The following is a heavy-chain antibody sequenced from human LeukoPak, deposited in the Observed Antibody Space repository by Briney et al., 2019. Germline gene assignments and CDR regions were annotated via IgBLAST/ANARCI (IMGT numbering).Heavy chain of an antibody. CDR1: GYTFTSYG. Sequence: ASVKVSCTASGYTFTSYGISWVRQAPGQGLEWMGWISAYNGNTNYAQKLQGRVTMTTDTSTSTAYMELRSLRSDDTAVYYCARHRITMVRGVIINDAFDIWGQGTMVTVSS. D-gene: IGHD3-10*01. CDR3: ARHRITMVRGVIINDAFDI. CDR2: ISAYNGNT. V-gene: IGHV1-18*01. J-gene: IGHJ3*02.